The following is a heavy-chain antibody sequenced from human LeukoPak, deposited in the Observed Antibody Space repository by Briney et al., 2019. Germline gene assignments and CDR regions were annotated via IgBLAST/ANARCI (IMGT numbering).Heavy chain of an antibody. CDR3: AREPLDI. V-gene: IGHV3-48*02. D-gene: IGHD2-2*03. Sequence: DSVKGRFTISRDNANNSLYLQMNSLRDEDTAVYYCAREPLDIWGQGALVTVSS. J-gene: IGHJ4*02.